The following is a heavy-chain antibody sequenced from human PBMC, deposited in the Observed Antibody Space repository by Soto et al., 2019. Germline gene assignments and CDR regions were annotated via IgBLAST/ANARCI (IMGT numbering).Heavy chain of an antibody. CDR1: GFTFSNYG. Sequence: QVQLVESGAGVFEPGRSLRLSCAVSGFTFSNYGMHWVRQAPGKGLEWVAVISYDGGNKYYADSVKGRFTISRDNSKNTLYLHMNSLRAEDTAVYYCAQGGALESINPYYFDYWGQGTLVTVSS. V-gene: IGHV3-30*18. CDR2: ISYDGGNK. D-gene: IGHD3-3*01. J-gene: IGHJ4*02. CDR3: AQGGALESINPYYFDY.